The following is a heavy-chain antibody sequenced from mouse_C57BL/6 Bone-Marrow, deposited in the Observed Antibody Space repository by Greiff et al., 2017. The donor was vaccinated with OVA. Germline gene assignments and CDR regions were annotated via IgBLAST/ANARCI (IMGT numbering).Heavy chain of an antibody. Sequence: QVQLQQPGAELVKPGVSVKLSCKASGYTFTSYWMQWVKQRPGQGLEWIGEIDPSDSYTNSNQKFKGKATLTVDTSSSTAYMQLSSLTSEDSAVYYCARSGWFLYFDYWGQGTTLTVSS. J-gene: IGHJ2*01. CDR3: ARSGWFLYFDY. V-gene: IGHV1-50*01. D-gene: IGHD2-3*01. CDR2: IDPSDSYT. CDR1: GYTFTSYW.